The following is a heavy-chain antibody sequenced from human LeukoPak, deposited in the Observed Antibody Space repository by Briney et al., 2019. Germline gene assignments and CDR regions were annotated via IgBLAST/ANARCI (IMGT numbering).Heavy chain of an antibody. V-gene: IGHV4-59*01. J-gene: IGHJ4*02. CDR3: ARGNLRYCSSTSCYGLDA. D-gene: IGHD2-2*01. Sequence: SETLSLTCTASGGSISSYYWSWIRQPPGKGLEWIGYIYYSGSTNYNPSLKSRVTISVDTSRNQFSLKLSSVTAADTAVYYCARGNLRYCSSTSCYGLDAWGQGALVTVSS. CDR1: GGSISSYY. CDR2: IYYSGST.